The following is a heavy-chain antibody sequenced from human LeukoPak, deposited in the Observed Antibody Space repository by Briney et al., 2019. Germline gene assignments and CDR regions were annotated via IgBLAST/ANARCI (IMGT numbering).Heavy chain of an antibody. CDR3: ARGALNLDNWFDP. Sequence: GGSLRLSCAASGFTFTSYGMNWVRQAPGKGLGWVSYISGDTSTVQYADSVRGRCTNSRDNAQNSLSLQMNSLRGDDTAIYYCARGALNLDNWFDPWGQRTQVTVSS. CDR2: ISGDTSTV. J-gene: IGHJ5*02. V-gene: IGHV3-48*01. CDR1: GFTFTSYG. D-gene: IGHD3-16*01.